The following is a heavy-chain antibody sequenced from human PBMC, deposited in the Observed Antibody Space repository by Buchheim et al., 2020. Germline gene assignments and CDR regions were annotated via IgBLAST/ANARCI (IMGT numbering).Heavy chain of an antibody. CDR3: ARGALYCSGGSCFDWFDP. Sequence: EVQLVESGGGLVKPGGSLRLSCAASGFTFSSYSMNWVRQAPGKGLEWVSSISSSSSYIYYADSVKGRFTISRDNAKNSLYPQMNSLRAEDTAVYYCARGALYCSGGSCFDWFDPWGQGTL. CDR1: GFTFSSYS. CDR2: ISSSSSYI. D-gene: IGHD2-15*01. J-gene: IGHJ5*02. V-gene: IGHV3-21*01.